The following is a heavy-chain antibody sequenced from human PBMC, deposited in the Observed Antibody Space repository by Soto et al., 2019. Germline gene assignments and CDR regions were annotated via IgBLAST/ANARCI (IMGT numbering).Heavy chain of an antibody. Sequence: GASVKVSCKASGYTFSDYYIHWVRQAPGQGLEWMGWINPNSGGTKYAPKFQGGVTMTRDTSITTAYMELSRLRSGDTAVYYCAREPATAKPEGVHFWRHGPLVTVSS. D-gene: IGHD1-1*01. J-gene: IGHJ4*01. CDR2: INPNSGGT. V-gene: IGHV1-2*02. CDR3: AREPATAKPEGVHF. CDR1: GYTFSDYY.